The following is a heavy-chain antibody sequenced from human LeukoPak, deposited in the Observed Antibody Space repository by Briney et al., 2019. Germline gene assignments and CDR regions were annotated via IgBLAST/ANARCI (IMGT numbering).Heavy chain of an antibody. CDR1: GYTLTELS. Sequence: PGASVKVSCKVSGYTLTELSMHWVRQAPGKGLEWMGGFDPEDGETIYAQKFQGRVTMTEDTSIDTAYMDLSRLRSDDTAVYYCARGPLAGMGSYFDYWGQGTLVTVSS. CDR3: ARGPLAGMGSYFDY. CDR2: FDPEDGET. V-gene: IGHV1-24*01. D-gene: IGHD6-19*01. J-gene: IGHJ4*02.